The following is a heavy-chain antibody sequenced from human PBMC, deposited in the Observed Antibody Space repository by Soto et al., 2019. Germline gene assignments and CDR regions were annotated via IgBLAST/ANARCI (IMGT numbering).Heavy chain of an antibody. CDR1: GYTFTSYG. CDR3: ARGSWELRFHRWFDP. J-gene: IGHJ5*02. D-gene: IGHD3-3*01. V-gene: IGHV1-18*01. CDR2: ISAYNGNT. Sequence: VASVKVSCKASGYTFTSYGISWVRQAPGQGLEWMGWISAYNGNTNYAQKLQGRVTMTTDTSTSTAYMELRSLRSDDTAVYYCARGSWELRFHRWFDPWGQGTLVTVSS.